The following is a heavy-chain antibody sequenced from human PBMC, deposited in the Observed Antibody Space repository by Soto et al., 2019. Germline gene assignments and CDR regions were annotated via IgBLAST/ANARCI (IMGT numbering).Heavy chain of an antibody. V-gene: IGHV1-69*02. CDR2: IIPDPNIT. CDR3: ARGVWVTDGGMNYYYYYMDV. CDR1: GGTLSSYT. J-gene: IGHJ6*03. Sequence: QVQLVQSGAEVQKPGSSLRVSCEASGGTLSSYTFNWERQAPGQGLERMGRIIPDPNITNYAQNFKGRVTLTADKSTSTVYLELSSLRSYAAAIYYCARGVWVTDGGMNYYYYYMDVWGKGSTVTVSS. D-gene: IGHD2-21*02.